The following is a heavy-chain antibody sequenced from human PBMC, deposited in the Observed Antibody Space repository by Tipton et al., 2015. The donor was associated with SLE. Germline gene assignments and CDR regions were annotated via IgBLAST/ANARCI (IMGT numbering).Heavy chain of an antibody. CDR2: IYYSGNT. Sequence: GLVKPSETLYLTCTVSGGSLSSYHWSWIRQPPGKGLEWVGYIYYSGNTYYSPSLKSQVTISVDTSKNQFSLKMRSVTAADTAVYYCARVQRFLRVPSYYYYMDVWGKGTTVTVSS. CDR3: ARVQRFLRVPSYYYYMDV. J-gene: IGHJ6*03. D-gene: IGHD3-3*01. V-gene: IGHV4-59*13. CDR1: GGSLSSYH.